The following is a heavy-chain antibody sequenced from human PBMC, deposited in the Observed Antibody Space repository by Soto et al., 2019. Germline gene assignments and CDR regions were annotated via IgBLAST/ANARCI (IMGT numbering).Heavy chain of an antibody. D-gene: IGHD2-2*01. CDR1: GYTFTSYD. V-gene: IGHV1-8*01. CDR2: MNPNSGNT. J-gene: IGHJ3*02. Sequence: ASVKVSCKASGYTFTSYDINWVRQATGQGLEWMGWMNPNSGNTGYAQKFQGRVTMTRNTSISTAYMELSSLRSEDTAVYYCARSVPAGETDAFDIWGQGTMVTVSS. CDR3: ARSVPAGETDAFDI.